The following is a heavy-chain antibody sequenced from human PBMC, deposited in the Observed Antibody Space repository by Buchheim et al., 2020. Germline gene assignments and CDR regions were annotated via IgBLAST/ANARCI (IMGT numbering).Heavy chain of an antibody. Sequence: QVQLQQWGAGLLKPSETLSLTCAVYGGSFSGYYWSWIRQPPGKGLEWIGDVNHSGSTKYNSSLKSRVTISVDTSKNQFSLMLSSVTAADTAVYYCARGPHPITMIVVFTYFDYWGQGTL. CDR2: VNHSGST. J-gene: IGHJ4*02. V-gene: IGHV4-34*01. D-gene: IGHD3-22*01. CDR3: ARGPHPITMIVVFTYFDY. CDR1: GGSFSGYY.